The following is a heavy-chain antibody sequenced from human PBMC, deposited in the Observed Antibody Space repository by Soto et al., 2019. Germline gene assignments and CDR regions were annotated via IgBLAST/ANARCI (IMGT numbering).Heavy chain of an antibody. Sequence: QITLKESGPTLVKPTQTLTLTCTFSGFSLSTSGVGVGWIRQPPGKALEWLALIYWDDDKRYSPSLKSRLTITKDTSKNQVVLTMTNMDPVDTATYDCAHRRIMTSWSFSDYWGQGTLVTVSS. D-gene: IGHD2-2*01. CDR3: AHRRIMTSWSFSDY. V-gene: IGHV2-5*02. CDR1: GFSLSTSGVG. J-gene: IGHJ4*02. CDR2: IYWDDDK.